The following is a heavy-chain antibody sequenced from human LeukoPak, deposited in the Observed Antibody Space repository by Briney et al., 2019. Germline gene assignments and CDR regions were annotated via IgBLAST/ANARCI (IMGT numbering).Heavy chain of an antibody. Sequence: PSETLSLTCTVSGGSISSSSYYWGWIRQPPGKGLEWIGSIYYSGSTYYNPSLKSRVTISVDTSKNQFSLKLSSVTAADTAVYYCARDTVRYYYYYYMDVWGKGTTVTVSS. CDR2: IYYSGST. CDR3: ARDTVRYYYYYYMDV. CDR1: GGSISSSSYY. J-gene: IGHJ6*03. D-gene: IGHD4-17*01. V-gene: IGHV4-39*07.